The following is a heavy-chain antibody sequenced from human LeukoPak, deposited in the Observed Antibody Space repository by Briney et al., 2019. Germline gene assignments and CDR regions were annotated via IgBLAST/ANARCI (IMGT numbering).Heavy chain of an antibody. D-gene: IGHD3-22*01. CDR2: TSAGGDIT. Sequence: GGSLRLSCAASGFAFSDHAMTWVRQTLAKGLESVSSTSAGGDITHYAESVKGRFTISRDNSKSTLYLQMNSLRAEDTAIYFCAYLDSSGFYYGRLRYWGQGTPVTVSS. CDR3: AYLDSSGFYYGRLRY. CDR1: GFAFSDHA. J-gene: IGHJ4*02. V-gene: IGHV3-23*01.